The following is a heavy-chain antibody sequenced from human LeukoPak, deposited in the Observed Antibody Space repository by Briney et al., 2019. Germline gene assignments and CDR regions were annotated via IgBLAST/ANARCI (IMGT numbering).Heavy chain of an antibody. D-gene: IGHD5-18*01. V-gene: IGHV3-23*01. J-gene: IGHJ4*02. Sequence: GGSLRLSCAASGFTFSSYAMSWVRQAPGKGLEWVSAISNSGVSTYYADSVKGRFTISRDNSKNTLYLQMNSLGAEDTAVYYCAKESEIQLWLMGYWGQGTLVTVSS. CDR2: ISNSGVST. CDR1: GFTFSSYA. CDR3: AKESEIQLWLMGY.